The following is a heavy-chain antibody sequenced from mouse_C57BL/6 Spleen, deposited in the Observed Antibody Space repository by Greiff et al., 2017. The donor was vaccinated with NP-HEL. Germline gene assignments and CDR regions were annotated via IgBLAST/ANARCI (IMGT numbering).Heavy chain of an antibody. CDR2: IYPGDGDT. D-gene: IGHD1-2*01. CDR3: ARRHYYGGYFDV. Sequence: QVQLKESGPELVKPGASVKISCKASGYAFSSSWMNWVKQRPGKGLEWIGRIYPGDGDTNYNGKFKGKATLTADKSSSTAYMQLSSLTSEDSAVYFCARRHYYGGYFDVWGTGTTVTVSS. CDR1: GYAFSSSW. J-gene: IGHJ1*03. V-gene: IGHV1-82*01.